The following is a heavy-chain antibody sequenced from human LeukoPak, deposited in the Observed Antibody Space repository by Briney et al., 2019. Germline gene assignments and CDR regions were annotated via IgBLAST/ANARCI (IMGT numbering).Heavy chain of an antibody. CDR1: GIVFSDYY. J-gene: IGHJ5*02. V-gene: IGHV3-11*04. D-gene: IGHD1-1*01. CDR2: ISYTGRTI. CDR3: ARRTSLTGIIDL. Sequence: GGSLRLSCAASGIVFSDYYMTWVRQAPGKGLESISYISYTGRTIHYADSVKGRFTISRDNAQKSLYLQMNSLRADDTAVYYCARRTSLTGIIDLWGQETVVSVSS.